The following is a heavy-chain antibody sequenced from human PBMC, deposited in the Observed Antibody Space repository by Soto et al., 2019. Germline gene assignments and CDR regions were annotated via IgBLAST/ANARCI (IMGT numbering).Heavy chain of an antibody. D-gene: IGHD3-10*01. CDR1: GGSISSGGYF. J-gene: IGHJ3*02. Sequence: QVQLQESGPGLVKPSQTLSLTCTVSGGSISSGGYFWSWIRQHPGKGLEWIGDINYSGSTYSNPSLKSRVTISVDTSKNQFSLKLSSVTAADTAVYYCARDILLWFGELPPRAHDAFDIWGHGTMVTVSS. CDR3: ARDILLWFGELPPRAHDAFDI. CDR2: INYSGST. V-gene: IGHV4-31*03.